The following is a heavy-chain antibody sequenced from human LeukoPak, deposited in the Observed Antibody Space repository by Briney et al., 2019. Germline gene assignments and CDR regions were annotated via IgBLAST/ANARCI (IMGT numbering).Heavy chain of an antibody. D-gene: IGHD6-19*01. CDR3: ARPYYSSAWYGDAFDI. Sequence: GGSLRLSCSTSGFTFGDYGMHWVCQAPGKGLEWVAVIWYDGSSKYYANSVKGRFTISRDNSKNTLFLQMNSLRAEDTAVYYCARPYYSSAWYGDAFDIWGQGTMVTVSS. CDR1: GFTFGDYG. J-gene: IGHJ3*02. V-gene: IGHV3-33*01. CDR2: IWYDGSSK.